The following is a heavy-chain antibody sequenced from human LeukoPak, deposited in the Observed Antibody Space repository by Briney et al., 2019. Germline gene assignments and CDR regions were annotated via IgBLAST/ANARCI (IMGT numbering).Heavy chain of an antibody. CDR2: IYYGGST. CDR3: ARLNGAKRITMVRGGPMDV. Sequence: SETLSLTCTVSGGSISSYYWSWIRQPPGKGLEWIGYIYYGGSTNYNPSLKSRVTISVDTSKNQFSLKLSSVTAADTAVYYCARLNGAKRITMVRGGPMDVWGKGTTVTISS. J-gene: IGHJ6*03. V-gene: IGHV4-59*01. D-gene: IGHD3-10*01. CDR1: GGSISSYY.